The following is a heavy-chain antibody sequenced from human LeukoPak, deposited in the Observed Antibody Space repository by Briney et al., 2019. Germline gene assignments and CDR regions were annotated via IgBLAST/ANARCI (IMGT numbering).Heavy chain of an antibody. Sequence: SETLSLTCTVSGGSISSYYWSWIRQPPGKGLEWIGYIYYSGSTNYNPSLKSRVTISVDTSKNQFSLKLSSVTAADTAVYYCARVSLDYVWGSYRFHFDSWGQGTLVTVSS. CDR2: IYYSGST. CDR3: ARVSLDYVWGSYRFHFDS. V-gene: IGHV4-59*01. CDR1: GGSISSYY. D-gene: IGHD3-16*02. J-gene: IGHJ4*02.